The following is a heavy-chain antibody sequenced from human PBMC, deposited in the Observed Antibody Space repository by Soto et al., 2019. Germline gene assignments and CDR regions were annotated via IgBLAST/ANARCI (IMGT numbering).Heavy chain of an antibody. CDR3: ARGEERFLEWGH. CDR1: GFTFSSYD. CDR2: IGTAGDT. V-gene: IGHV3-13*01. Sequence: EVQLVESGGGLVQPGGSLRLSCAASGFTFSSYDMHWVRQATGKGLEWVSAIGTAGDTYYPGAVKGRFTSNGENDKNSLYVQMNSLRDGDAAVYYCARGEERFLEWGHWGQGTLVNVSS. D-gene: IGHD3-3*01. J-gene: IGHJ4*02.